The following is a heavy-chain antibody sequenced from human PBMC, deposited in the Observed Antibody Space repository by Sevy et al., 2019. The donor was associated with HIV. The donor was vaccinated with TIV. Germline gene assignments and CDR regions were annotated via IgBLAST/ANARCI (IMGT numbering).Heavy chain of an antibody. V-gene: IGHV3-33*01. J-gene: IGHJ6*02. Sequence: GGSLRLSCAASGFTFSSYGMHWVRQAPGKGLEWVAVIWYDGSNKYYADSMKGRFTISRDNSKNTLYLQMNSLRAEDTAVYYCARDIQVAGTRIYYYYYGMDVWGQGTTVTVSS. CDR1: GFTFSSYG. CDR2: IWYDGSNK. CDR3: ARDIQVAGTRIYYYYYGMDV. D-gene: IGHD6-19*01.